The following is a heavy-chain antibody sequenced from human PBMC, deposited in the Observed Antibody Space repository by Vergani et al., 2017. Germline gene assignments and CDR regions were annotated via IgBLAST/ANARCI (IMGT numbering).Heavy chain of an antibody. V-gene: IGHV3-9*01. CDR2: ISWNSGSI. D-gene: IGHD5-12*01. J-gene: IGHJ4*02. Sequence: EVQLVESGGGLVQPGRSLRLSCAASGFTFDDYAMHWARQAPGKGLEWVSGISWNSGSIGYADSVKGRFTISRDNAKNSLYLQMNSLRAEDTALYYCAKAKYSGYDYKGPFDYWGQGTLVTVSS. CDR3: AKAKYSGYDYKGPFDY. CDR1: GFTFDDYA.